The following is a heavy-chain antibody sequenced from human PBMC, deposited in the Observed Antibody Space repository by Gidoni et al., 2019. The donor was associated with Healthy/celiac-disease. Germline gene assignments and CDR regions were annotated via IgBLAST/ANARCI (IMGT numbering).Heavy chain of an antibody. V-gene: IGHV3-9*01. D-gene: IGHD3-22*01. Sequence: GFTFDDYAMHWVRQAPGKGLEWVSGISWNSGSIGYADSVKGRFTISRDNAKNSLYLQMNSMRAEDTALYYCAKDSDSSGSLNAFDIWGQGTMVTVSS. J-gene: IGHJ3*02. CDR1: GFTFDDYA. CDR2: ISWNSGSI. CDR3: AKDSDSSGSLNAFDI.